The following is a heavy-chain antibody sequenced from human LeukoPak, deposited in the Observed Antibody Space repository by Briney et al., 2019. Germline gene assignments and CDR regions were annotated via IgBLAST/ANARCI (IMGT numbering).Heavy chain of an antibody. CDR3: ARLLRYFDWLPPPDAFDI. Sequence: TSETLSLTCAVYGGSFSGYYWSWIRQPPGKGLEWIGEINHSGSTNYNPSLKSRVTISVDTSKNQFSLKLSSVTAADTAVYYCARLLRYFDWLPPPDAFDIWGQGTMVTVSS. CDR2: INHSGST. CDR1: GGSFSGYY. D-gene: IGHD3-9*01. V-gene: IGHV4-34*01. J-gene: IGHJ3*02.